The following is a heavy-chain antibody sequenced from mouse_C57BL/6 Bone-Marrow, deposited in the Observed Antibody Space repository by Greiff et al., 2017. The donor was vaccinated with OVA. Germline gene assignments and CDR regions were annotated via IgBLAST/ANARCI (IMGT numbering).Heavy chain of an antibody. D-gene: IGHD1-1*01. Sequence: QVQLQQSGAELVRPGSSVKLSCKASGYTFTSYWMDWVKQRPGQGLEWIGNIYPSDSETHYNQKFKDKATLTVDKSSSTAYMQLSSLTSEDSAVYYCASSFYYAMDYWGQGTSVTVSS. V-gene: IGHV1-61*01. CDR3: ASSFYYAMDY. J-gene: IGHJ4*01. CDR2: IYPSDSET. CDR1: GYTFTSYW.